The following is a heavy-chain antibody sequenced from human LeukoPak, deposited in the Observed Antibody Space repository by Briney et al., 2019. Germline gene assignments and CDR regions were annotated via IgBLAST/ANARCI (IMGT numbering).Heavy chain of an antibody. J-gene: IGHJ4*02. CDR3: ARDRGYTQDY. CDR1: GFTFSTYA. D-gene: IGHD5-12*01. CDR2: ISGSGGIT. Sequence: GGSLRLSCAASGFTFSTYAMTWVRQAPGKGLEWVSAISGSGGITYYADSVKGRFTMSRGNSKNTLYLQMNSLRAEDTAVYYCARDRGYTQDYWGQGTLVTVSS. V-gene: IGHV3-23*01.